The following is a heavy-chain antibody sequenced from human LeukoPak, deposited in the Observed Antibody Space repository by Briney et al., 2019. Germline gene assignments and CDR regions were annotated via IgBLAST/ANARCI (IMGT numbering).Heavy chain of an antibody. Sequence: PGGSLRLSCAASGFTFSSYAMSWVRQAPGKGLEWVSAISGSGGSTYYADSVKGRFTISRDNSKNTPYLQMNSLRAEDTAVYYCARTYYYDTSGYYYDYWGQGTLVTVSS. CDR3: ARTYYYDTSGYYYDY. CDR2: ISGSGGST. V-gene: IGHV3-23*01. D-gene: IGHD3-22*01. CDR1: GFTFSSYA. J-gene: IGHJ4*02.